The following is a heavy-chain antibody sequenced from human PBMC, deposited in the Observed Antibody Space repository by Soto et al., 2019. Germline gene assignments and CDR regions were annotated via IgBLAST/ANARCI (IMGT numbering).Heavy chain of an antibody. D-gene: IGHD6-13*01. CDR2: ISYDGSNK. Sequence: LSLSCAASGFTFSSYAMHWVRQAPGKGLEWVAVISYDGSNKYYADSVKGRFTISRDNSKNTLYLQMNSLRAEDTAVYYCAQSSSWYSLCDYWGQGTLVTVSS. CDR3: AQSSSWYSLCDY. V-gene: IGHV3-30-3*01. CDR1: GFTFSSYA. J-gene: IGHJ4*02.